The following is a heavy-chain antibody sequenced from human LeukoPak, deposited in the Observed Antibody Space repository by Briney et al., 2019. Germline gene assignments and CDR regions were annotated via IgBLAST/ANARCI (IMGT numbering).Heavy chain of an antibody. Sequence: GGSLRLSCAASGFTVSSNYVSWVRQVPGKGLELVSVIFTGGTTYYADSVRDRFTISRDNFKNTLFLQMNSLRAEDTAMYYCARGYSSSWYDWGQGTLVTVSS. V-gene: IGHV3-53*01. CDR3: ARGYSSSWYD. CDR2: IFTGGTT. CDR1: GFTVSSNY. D-gene: IGHD6-13*01. J-gene: IGHJ4*02.